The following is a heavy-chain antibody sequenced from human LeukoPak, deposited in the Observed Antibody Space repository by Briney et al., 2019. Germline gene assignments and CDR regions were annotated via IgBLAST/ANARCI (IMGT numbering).Heavy chain of an antibody. J-gene: IGHJ4*02. Sequence: SETLSLTCTVSGGAISSYYWSWIRQPPGKGLEWIGYIYYSGSTMYNPSLKSRVTISVDTSKKQFSLKLRSVTAADPAVYYCALGYCINGVCYGLDYWGQGTLVTVSS. D-gene: IGHD2-8*01. CDR2: IYYSGST. CDR1: GGAISSYY. CDR3: ALGYCINGVCYGLDY. V-gene: IGHV4-59*01.